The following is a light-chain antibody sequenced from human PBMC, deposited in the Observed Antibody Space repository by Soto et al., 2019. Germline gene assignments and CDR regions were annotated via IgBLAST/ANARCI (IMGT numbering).Light chain of an antibody. CDR2: GAS. V-gene: IGKV3-20*01. CDR3: QQYGSSPNT. J-gene: IGKJ5*01. Sequence: EIVLTQSPGTLSLSPGERATLSCRASQSVRSNYLAWYQQKPGQAPRLLIYGASSRATGIPDRFSGSGSGTDFILTISRLEPEDFAVYYCQQYGSSPNTFGQGTRLEIK. CDR1: QSVRSNY.